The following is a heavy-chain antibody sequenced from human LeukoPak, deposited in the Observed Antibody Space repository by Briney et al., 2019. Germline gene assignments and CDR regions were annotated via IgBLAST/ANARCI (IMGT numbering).Heavy chain of an antibody. J-gene: IGHJ4*02. CDR2: IYGDDDK. V-gene: IGHV2-5*02. D-gene: IGHD3-16*01. CDR1: GFSLTTGEVG. Sequence: SGPTLVNPTQTLTLTCTFSGFSLTTGEVGVDWNRQPPGKALEWLALIYGDDDKRYNPSLRSRVSITKDTSKNQVVLTMTNLDPVDTATYYCAHSRTNRYGHILGEFWGQGSLVTVSS. CDR3: AHSRTNRYGHILGEF.